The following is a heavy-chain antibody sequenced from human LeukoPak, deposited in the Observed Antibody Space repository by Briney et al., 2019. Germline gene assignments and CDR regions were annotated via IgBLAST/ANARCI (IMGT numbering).Heavy chain of an antibody. J-gene: IGHJ4*02. V-gene: IGHV3-30*03. CDR1: GFTFSSYG. CDR2: RSYDGSNK. Sequence: GGSLRLTCAASGFTFSSYGMHWVRQAPGKGLEWVAVRSYDGSNKYYADSVKGRFTISRDNSKNTLYLQMNSLRAEDTAVYYCARELSWNAYYFDYWGQGTLVTVSS. D-gene: IGHD1-1*01. CDR3: ARELSWNAYYFDY.